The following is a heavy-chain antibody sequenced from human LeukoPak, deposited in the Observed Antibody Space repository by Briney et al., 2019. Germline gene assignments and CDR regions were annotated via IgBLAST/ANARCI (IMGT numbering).Heavy chain of an antibody. D-gene: IGHD6-19*01. Sequence: SETLSLTCTVSGGSVSSGSYYWSWIRQPPGKGLEWIGYIYYSGSTNYNPSLKSRVTISVDTSKNQFSLKLSSVTAADTAVYYCATQSSGWYRDAFDIWGQGTMVTVSS. V-gene: IGHV4-61*01. J-gene: IGHJ3*02. CDR1: GGSVSSGSYY. CDR2: IYYSGST. CDR3: ATQSSGWYRDAFDI.